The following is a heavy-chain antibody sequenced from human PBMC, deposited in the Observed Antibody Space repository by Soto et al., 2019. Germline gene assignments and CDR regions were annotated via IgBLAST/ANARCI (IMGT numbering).Heavy chain of an antibody. CDR1: GGSISSSSYY. V-gene: IGHV4-39*01. Sequence: NPSETLSLTCTVSGGSISSSSYYWGWIRQPPGKGLEWIGSIYYSGSTYYNPSLKSRVTISVDTSKNQFSLKLSSVTAADTAVYYCARLNYGDYRKVTRGYYYGMDVWGQGTTVTVSS. J-gene: IGHJ6*02. CDR2: IYYSGST. CDR3: ARLNYGDYRKVTRGYYYGMDV. D-gene: IGHD4-17*01.